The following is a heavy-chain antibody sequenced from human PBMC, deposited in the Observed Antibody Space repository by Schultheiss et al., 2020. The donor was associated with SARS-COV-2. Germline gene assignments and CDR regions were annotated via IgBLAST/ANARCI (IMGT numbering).Heavy chain of an antibody. D-gene: IGHD3-9*01. V-gene: IGHV3-48*01. J-gene: IGHJ4*02. CDR1: GFTFSSYS. CDR3: ARGVAPVTYYIYYFDY. Sequence: SCAASGFTFSSYSMNWVRQAPGKGLEWVSYISSSGSTIYYADSVKGRFTISRDNSKNTLYLQMNSLRAEDTAVYYCARGVAPVTYYIYYFDYWGQGTLVTVSS. CDR2: ISSSGSTI.